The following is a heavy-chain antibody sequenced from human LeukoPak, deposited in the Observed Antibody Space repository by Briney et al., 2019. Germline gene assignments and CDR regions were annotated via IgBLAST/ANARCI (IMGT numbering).Heavy chain of an antibody. V-gene: IGHV4-34*01. CDR3: AKMPRRYSSGRDYSDY. CDR1: GGSFSGYY. D-gene: IGHD6-19*01. CDR2: INHSGST. J-gene: IGHJ4*02. Sequence: SETLSLTCAVYGGSFSGYYWSWIRQPPGKGLEWIGEINHSGSTNYNPSLKSRVAISVDTSKNQFSLKLSSVTAADTAVYYCAKMPRRYSSGRDYSDYWGQGTLVTVSS.